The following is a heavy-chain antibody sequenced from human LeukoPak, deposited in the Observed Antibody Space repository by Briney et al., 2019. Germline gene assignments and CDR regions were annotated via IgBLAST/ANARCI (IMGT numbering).Heavy chain of an antibody. V-gene: IGHV4-39*01. J-gene: IGHJ4*01. CDR3: ARSDGYGLIDY. Sequence: SETLSLTCTVSGVSISSSTYYWGWIRQPPGKGLEWIGSIYSSGSTYYNSSLKSRVTISIDTSKNQVSLKMSFVAAADTAVYYCARSDGYGLIDYWGQGTLVTVSS. CDR1: GVSISSSTYY. D-gene: IGHD2-21*02. CDR2: IYSSGST.